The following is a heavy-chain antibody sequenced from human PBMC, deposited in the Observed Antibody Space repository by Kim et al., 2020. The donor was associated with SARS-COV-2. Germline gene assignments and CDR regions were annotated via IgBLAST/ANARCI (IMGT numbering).Heavy chain of an antibody. Sequence: SETLSLTCTVSGGSISTYYWSWIRQPPGQGLEWIGYIYYSGTTNYNPSLKSRVTISVDTSKNQFSLKLSSVTAADTAVYYCAREAYYGSAYYFHYWGQGT. CDR3: AREAYYGSAYYFHY. D-gene: IGHD3-10*01. J-gene: IGHJ4*02. CDR2: IYYSGTT. V-gene: IGHV4-59*01. CDR1: GGSISTYY.